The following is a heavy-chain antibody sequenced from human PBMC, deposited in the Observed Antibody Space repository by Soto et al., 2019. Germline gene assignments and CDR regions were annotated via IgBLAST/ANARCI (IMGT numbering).Heavy chain of an antibody. CDR3: LRVVEAATRHTDFDS. D-gene: IGHD2-15*01. CDR2: INHSGST. V-gene: IGHV4-34*01. J-gene: IGHJ4*02. CDR1: GGSFSGYY. Sequence: SDTLSLTCAVYGGSFSGYYWSWIRQPPGKGLEWIGEINHSGSTNYNPSLKSRVTISVDTSKNQLSLRVNSVTAADTAVYYCLRVVEAATRHTDFDSWGQGILVTVSS.